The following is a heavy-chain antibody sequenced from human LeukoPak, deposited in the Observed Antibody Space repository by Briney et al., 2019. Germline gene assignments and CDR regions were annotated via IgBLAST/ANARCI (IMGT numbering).Heavy chain of an antibody. D-gene: IGHD3-16*02. CDR1: GGTFSSYA. V-gene: IGHV1-69*05. CDR3: ARHDYVWGSYRYAQHAFDI. J-gene: IGHJ3*02. CDR2: IIPIFGTA. Sequence: SVKVSCKASGGTFSSYAISWVRQAPGQGLEWMGGIIPIFGTANYAQKFQGRVTITTDESTSTAYMELSSLRSEDTAVYYCARHDYVWGSYRYAQHAFDIWGQGTMVTVSS.